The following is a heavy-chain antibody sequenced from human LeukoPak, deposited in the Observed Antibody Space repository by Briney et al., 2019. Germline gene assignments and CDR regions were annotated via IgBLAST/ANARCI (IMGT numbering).Heavy chain of an antibody. CDR2: FDPEDGET. V-gene: IGHV1-24*01. CDR3: ARDRYCSGGSCYAADAFDI. CDR1: GYTLTELS. J-gene: IGHJ3*02. D-gene: IGHD2-15*01. Sequence: ASVKVSCKVSGYTLTELSMHWVRQAPGKGLEWMGGFDPEDGETIYAQKFQGRVTMTTDTSTSTAYMELRSLRSDDTAVYYCARDRYCSGGSCYAADAFDIWGQGTMVTVSS.